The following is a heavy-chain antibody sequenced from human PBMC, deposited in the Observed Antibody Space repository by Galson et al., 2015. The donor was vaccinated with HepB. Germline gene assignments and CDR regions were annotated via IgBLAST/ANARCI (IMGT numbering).Heavy chain of an antibody. J-gene: IGHJ6*02. CDR2: FDPEDGET. V-gene: IGHV1-24*01. CDR1: GYTLTELS. Sequence: SVKVSCKVCGYTLTELSMHWVRQAPGKGLEWMGGFDPEDGETIYAQKFQGRVTMTEDTSTDTAYMELSSLRSEDTAVYYCATDYYGSGSYYRGYYYGMDVWGQGTTVTVSS. D-gene: IGHD3-10*01. CDR3: ATDYYGSGSYYRGYYYGMDV.